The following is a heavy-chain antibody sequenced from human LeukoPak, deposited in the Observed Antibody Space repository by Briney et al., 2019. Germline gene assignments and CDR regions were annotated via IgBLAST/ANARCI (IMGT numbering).Heavy chain of an antibody. J-gene: IGHJ5*02. Sequence: ASAKVSCKASGYTFTGYYMHWVRQAPGQGLEWMGWINPNSGGTNYAQKFQGRVTMTRDTSISTAYMELSRLRSDDTAVYYCARAMVRGQNWFDPWGQGTLVTVSS. V-gene: IGHV1-2*02. CDR2: INPNSGGT. CDR3: ARAMVRGQNWFDP. D-gene: IGHD3-10*01. CDR1: GYTFTGYY.